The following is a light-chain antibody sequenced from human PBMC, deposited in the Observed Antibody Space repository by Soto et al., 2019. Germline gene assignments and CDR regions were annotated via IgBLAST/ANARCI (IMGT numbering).Light chain of an antibody. V-gene: IGKV3-20*01. CDR3: QQYGSSPWT. Sequence: EIVLTQSPGTLSLSQGEGATLSCRASQSVSSTYFAWYQQKPGQAPRLLIYGASTRATGIPDRFSGSGSGTAFTLTISRLEPEDFAVYYCQQYGSSPWTFGQGTNVETK. CDR1: QSVSSTY. CDR2: GAS. J-gene: IGKJ1*01.